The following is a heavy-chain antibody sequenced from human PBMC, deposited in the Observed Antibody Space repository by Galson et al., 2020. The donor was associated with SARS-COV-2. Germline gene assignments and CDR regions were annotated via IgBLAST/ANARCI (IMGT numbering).Heavy chain of an antibody. CDR1: GYTFTDYD. D-gene: IGHD3-22*01. J-gene: IGHJ5*02. CDR3: ASQPYYYDSSGYYDWFDP. CDR2: MNPNSGGT. V-gene: IGHV1-2*02. Sequence: ASVKVSCKASGYTFTDYDVNWVRQAAGQGLEWMGWMNPNSGGTNYAQKFQGRVTMTRDTSISTAYMELSRLRSDDTAVYYCASQPYYYDSSGYYDWFDPWGQGTLVTVSS.